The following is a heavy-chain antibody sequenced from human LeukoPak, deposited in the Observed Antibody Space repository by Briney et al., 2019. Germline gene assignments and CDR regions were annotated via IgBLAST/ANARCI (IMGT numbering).Heavy chain of an antibody. D-gene: IGHD5-24*01. CDR3: ARRIQGMAPYYFDY. J-gene: IGHJ4*02. CDR2: INSDGGST. CDR1: GFIFSSYW. Sequence: GGSPRLSCTASGFIFSSYWMHWVRQAPGKGLVWVSRINSDGGSTSYADSVKGRFTISRDNAKNTLYLQMNSLRAEDTAVYYCARRIQGMAPYYFDYWGQGTLVTVSS. V-gene: IGHV3-74*01.